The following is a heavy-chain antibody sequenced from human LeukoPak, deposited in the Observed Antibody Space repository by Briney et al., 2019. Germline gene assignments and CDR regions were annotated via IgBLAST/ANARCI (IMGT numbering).Heavy chain of an antibody. CDR3: ARGDIVATIPFDY. V-gene: IGHV1-69*06. D-gene: IGHD5-12*01. CDR1: GGTFSSYA. Sequence: SVKVSCKASGGTFSSYAISWVRQAPGQGLEWMGRIIPIFGTANYAQKFQGRVTITADKSTSTAYMELSSLGSEDTAVYYCARGDIVATIPFDYWGQGTLVTVSS. J-gene: IGHJ4*02. CDR2: IIPIFGTA.